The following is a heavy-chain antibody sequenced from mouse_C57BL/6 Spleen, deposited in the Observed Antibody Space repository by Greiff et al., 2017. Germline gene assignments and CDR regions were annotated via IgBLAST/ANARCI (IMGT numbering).Heavy chain of an antibody. CDR3: ARTPTYGAPFAY. D-gene: IGHD1-2*01. CDR2: INPNNGGT. CDR1: GYTFTDYN. Sequence: EVQLQQSGPELVKPGASVKMSCKASGYTFTDYNMHWVKQSHGKSLEWIGYINPNNGGTSYNQKFKGKATLTVNKSSSTAYMELRSLTSEDSAVYYCARTPTYGAPFAYWGQGTLVTVSA. J-gene: IGHJ3*01. V-gene: IGHV1-22*01.